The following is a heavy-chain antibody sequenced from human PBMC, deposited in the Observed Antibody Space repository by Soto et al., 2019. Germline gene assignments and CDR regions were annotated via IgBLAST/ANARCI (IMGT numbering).Heavy chain of an antibody. CDR3: ARDYTYAFDGAGYFDF. Sequence: SETLSLTCTVSGYSISTGYYWTWVRQSPGKGLEWIGSVYRSGAAYYSPTLKSRVTISVDTSKNQFSLHLKSVTAADAAVYYCARDYTYAFDGAGYFDFWGQGTPVTVSS. CDR2: VYRSGAA. J-gene: IGHJ4*02. D-gene: IGHD6-19*01. V-gene: IGHV4-38-2*02. CDR1: GYSISTGYY.